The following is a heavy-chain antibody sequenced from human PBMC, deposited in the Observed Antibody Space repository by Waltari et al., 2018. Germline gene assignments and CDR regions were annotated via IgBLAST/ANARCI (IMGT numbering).Heavy chain of an antibody. CDR2: IYHSGST. J-gene: IGHJ6*02. Sequence: QVQLQESGPGLVKPSGTLSLTCAVSGGSISSSNWWSWVRQPPGKGLEWIGEIYHSGSTNYNPSLKSLVTISVDKSKNQFSLKLSSVTAADTAVYYCARGSSSSWYDYYGMDVWGQGTTVTVSS. D-gene: IGHD6-13*01. V-gene: IGHV4-4*02. CDR3: ARGSSSSWYDYYGMDV. CDR1: GGSISSSNW.